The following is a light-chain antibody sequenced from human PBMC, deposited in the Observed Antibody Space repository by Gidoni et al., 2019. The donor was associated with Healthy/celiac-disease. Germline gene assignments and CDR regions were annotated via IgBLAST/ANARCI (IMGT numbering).Light chain of an antibody. CDR3: MQALQTPIT. V-gene: IGKV2-28*01. CDR2: LGS. J-gene: IGKJ5*01. Sequence: DIVMTQSPLSLPVTPGEPASISCRSSQSHLHSNGYNYLDWYLQKPGQSPQLLIYLGSNRASGVPDRFSDSGSGTDFTLKISRVEAEDVGVYYCMQALQTPITFGQGTRLEIK. CDR1: QSHLHSNGYNY.